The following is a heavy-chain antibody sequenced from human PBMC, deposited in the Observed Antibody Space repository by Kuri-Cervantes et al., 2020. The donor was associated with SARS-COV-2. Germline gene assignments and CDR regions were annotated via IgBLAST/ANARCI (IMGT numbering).Heavy chain of an antibody. J-gene: IGHJ6*03. CDR1: GGSFTDHY. Sequence: GSLRLSCSVSGGSFTDHYWSWIRQFPGKGLEWLGEISHGGLTNYNPSLKSRVTLSVDTSKSQFSLKMTSVTAADTAVYYCARGPSGGYFYLMDVWGNGTTVTVSS. V-gene: IGHV4-34*01. CDR3: ARGPSGGYFYLMDV. CDR2: ISHGGLT. D-gene: IGHD3-10*01.